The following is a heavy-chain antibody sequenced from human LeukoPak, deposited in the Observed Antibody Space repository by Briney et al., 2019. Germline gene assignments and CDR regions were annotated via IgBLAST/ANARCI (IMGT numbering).Heavy chain of an antibody. CDR3: ARDPLDYGDYVWFDP. V-gene: IGHV1-3*01. CDR1: GYTFTSYA. D-gene: IGHD4-17*01. J-gene: IGHJ5*02. CDR2: INAGNGNT. Sequence: ASVKVSCKASGYTFTSYAMHWVRQAPGQRLEWMGWINAGNGNTKYSQKFQGRVTITRDTSASTAYMELSSLRSEDTAVYYCARDPLDYGDYVWFDPWGQGTLVTVSS.